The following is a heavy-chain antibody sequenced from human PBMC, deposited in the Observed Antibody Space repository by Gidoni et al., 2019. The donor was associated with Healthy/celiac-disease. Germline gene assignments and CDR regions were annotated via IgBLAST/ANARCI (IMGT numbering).Heavy chain of an antibody. V-gene: IGHV3-48*03. CDR2: ISSSGSTI. J-gene: IGHJ4*02. CDR1: GFTFSSYE. CDR3: ARGNSSGWRFPFDY. Sequence: EVQLVESGGGLVQPGGSLRLSCEASGFTFSSYEMNWVRQAPGKGLEWVSYISSSGSTIYYADSVKGRFTISRDNAKNSLYLQMNSLRAEDTAVYYCARGNSSGWRFPFDYWGQGTLVTVSS. D-gene: IGHD6-19*01.